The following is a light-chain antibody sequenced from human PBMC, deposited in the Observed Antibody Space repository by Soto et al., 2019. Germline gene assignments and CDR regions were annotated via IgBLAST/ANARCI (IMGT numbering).Light chain of an antibody. CDR2: EVS. Sequence: QSALTQPASVSGSPGQSITISCTGTSSDVGGYNYVSWYQHDPGKAPKLMIYEVSNRPSGVSIRFSGSKSGNTASLTISGLQAEDEAAYYCTSYTSISTYVFGTGTNLTVL. J-gene: IGLJ1*01. V-gene: IGLV2-14*01. CDR1: SSDVGGYNY. CDR3: TSYTSISTYV.